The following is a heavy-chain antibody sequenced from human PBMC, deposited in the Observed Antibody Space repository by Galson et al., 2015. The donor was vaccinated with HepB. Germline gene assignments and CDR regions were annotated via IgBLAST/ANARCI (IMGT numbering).Heavy chain of an antibody. Sequence: SLRLSCATSGFALNSYSVNWIRQAPGKGLDWVASISSSSSYIHHVDSVKGRFTISRDNAKNSMDLQMNGLREDDTAVYFCVRGLYEFWGGYRPNTFDLWGQGTMVTVSS. D-gene: IGHD3/OR15-3a*01. CDR2: ISSSSSYI. V-gene: IGHV3-21*06. J-gene: IGHJ3*01. CDR3: VRGLYEFWGGYRPNTFDL. CDR1: GFALNSYS.